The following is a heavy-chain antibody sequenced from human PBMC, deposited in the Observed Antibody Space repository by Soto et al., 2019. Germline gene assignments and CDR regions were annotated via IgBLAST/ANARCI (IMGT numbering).Heavy chain of an antibody. J-gene: IGHJ5*02. Sequence: DVHLVESGGGLVQPGGSLRLSCAAAGFTVSSYWMHWVRQVPGKGLVWVSRIKSDGSSTNYADSVEGRFTISRDNAKNALYLQMNSLRAEDTAVYCWASSPWSGYVYDHWGQGTLVTVSS. CDR2: IKSDGSST. D-gene: IGHD3-3*01. V-gene: IGHV3-74*01. CDR3: ASSPWSGYVYDH. CDR1: GFTVSSYW.